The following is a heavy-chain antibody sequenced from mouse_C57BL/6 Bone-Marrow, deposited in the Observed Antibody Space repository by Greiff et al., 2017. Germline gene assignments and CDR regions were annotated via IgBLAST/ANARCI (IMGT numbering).Heavy chain of an antibody. CDR2: INPNNGGT. D-gene: IGHD2-12*01. CDR1: GYTFTDYY. V-gene: IGHV1-26*01. Sequence: EVQLQQSGPELVKPGASVKISCKASGYTFTDYYMNWVKQSHGKSLEWIGDINPNNGGTSYNQKFKGKGTLTVDKSSSTAYMELRSLTSEDSAVYYCARGGDSTTLFDYWGQGTTLTVSS. J-gene: IGHJ2*01. CDR3: ARGGDSTTLFDY.